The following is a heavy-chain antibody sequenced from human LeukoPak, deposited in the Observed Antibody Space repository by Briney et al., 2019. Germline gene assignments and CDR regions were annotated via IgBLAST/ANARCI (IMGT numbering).Heavy chain of an antibody. Sequence: SETLSLTCTVSGGSISTSNYYWGWIRQPPGKGLEWIGNIFYSGSTYYSPSLKSRVTISVDTSKNQFSLKLSSVTAADTAVYYCATEYYYDSSGQTWGQGTLVTVSS. J-gene: IGHJ5*02. CDR2: IFYSGST. D-gene: IGHD3-22*01. CDR3: ATEYYYDSSGQT. CDR1: GGSISTSNYY. V-gene: IGHV4-39*07.